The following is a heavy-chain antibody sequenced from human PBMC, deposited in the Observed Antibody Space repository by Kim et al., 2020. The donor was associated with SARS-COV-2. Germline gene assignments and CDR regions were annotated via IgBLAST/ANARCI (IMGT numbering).Heavy chain of an antibody. J-gene: IGHJ4*02. D-gene: IGHD6-25*01. CDR1: GYNFPVYW. Sequence: GESLKISCKGSGYNFPVYWIAWVRQMPGKGLEWMGIIYPGDSDTGYSPSFEGQFTLSVDKSISTAYLQWRNLKASDTAIYYCTRFVNGFFDSWGQGTLVT. CDR2: IYPGDSDT. CDR3: TRFVNGFFDS. V-gene: IGHV5-51*01.